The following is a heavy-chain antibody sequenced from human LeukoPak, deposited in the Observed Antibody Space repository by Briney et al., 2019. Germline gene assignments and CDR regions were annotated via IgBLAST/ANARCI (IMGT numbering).Heavy chain of an antibody. CDR1: GFTFTSSA. J-gene: IGHJ6*03. CDR2: IVVGSGNT. Sequence: GTSVKVSCKASGFTFTSSAMQWVRQARGQRLEWIGWIVVGSGNTNYAQKFQGRVTITADESTSTAYMELSSLRSEDTAVYYCASRLPPHKYDYSNLSYYYYYYMDVWGKGTTVTVSS. D-gene: IGHD4-11*01. V-gene: IGHV1-58*02. CDR3: ASRLPPHKYDYSNLSYYYYYYMDV.